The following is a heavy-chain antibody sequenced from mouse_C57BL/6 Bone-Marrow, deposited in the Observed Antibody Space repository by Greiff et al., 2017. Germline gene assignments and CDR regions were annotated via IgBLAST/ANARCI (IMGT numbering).Heavy chain of an antibody. V-gene: IGHV1-15*01. CDR3: TPTIVTYYAMDY. CDR2: IDPETGGT. Sequence: QVQLQQSGAELVRPGASVTLSCKASGYTFTDYEMHWVKQTPVHGLEWIGAIDPETGGTAYNQKFKGKAILTADKSSSTAYIELRSLTSEDSAVYYYTPTIVTYYAMDYWGQVTSVTVSS. J-gene: IGHJ4*01. CDR1: GYTFTDYE. D-gene: IGHD2-5*01.